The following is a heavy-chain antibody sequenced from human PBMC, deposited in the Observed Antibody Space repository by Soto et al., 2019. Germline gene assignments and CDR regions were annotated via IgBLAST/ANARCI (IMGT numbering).Heavy chain of an antibody. CDR3: ARHEGRDGYNYQGYFDY. CDR2: IYPGDSDT. J-gene: IGHJ4*02. V-gene: IGHV5-51*01. D-gene: IGHD5-12*01. Sequence: PGESLKISCKGSGYSFTSYWIGWVRQMPGKGLEWMGIIYPGDSDTRYSPSFQGQVTISADKSISTAYLQWSSLKASDTAMYYCARHEGRDGYNYQGYFDYWAQGTLVTVSS. CDR1: GYSFTSYW.